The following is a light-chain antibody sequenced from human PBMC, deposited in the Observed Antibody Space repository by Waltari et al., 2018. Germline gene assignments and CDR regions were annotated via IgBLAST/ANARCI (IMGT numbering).Light chain of an antibody. Sequence: DIVMTQSPLSLPVTPGEPSYISCRSSQSLLHNNVYNFLDWYLQKSGQSPQLLIYMGSNRASGVPDRFSGSGSGTDFTLKISRVEAEYVGVYYCMQALQTPPTFGQGTRLEIK. J-gene: IGKJ5*01. V-gene: IGKV2-28*01. CDR3: MQALQTPPT. CDR2: MGS. CDR1: QSLLHNNVYNF.